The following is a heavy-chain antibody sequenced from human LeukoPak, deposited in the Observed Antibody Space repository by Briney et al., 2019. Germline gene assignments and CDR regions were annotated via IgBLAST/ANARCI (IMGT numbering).Heavy chain of an antibody. D-gene: IGHD4-23*01. CDR3: ASYGGPTTYFDY. CDR1: GGSFSGYY. J-gene: IGHJ4*02. CDR2: INHSGST. V-gene: IGHV4-34*01. Sequence: SETLSLTCAVYGGSFSGYYWSWIRQPPGKGLEWIGEINHSGSTNYNPSLKSRVTISVDTSKNQFSLKLSSVTAADTAVYYCASYGGPTTYFDYWGQGTLVTVSS.